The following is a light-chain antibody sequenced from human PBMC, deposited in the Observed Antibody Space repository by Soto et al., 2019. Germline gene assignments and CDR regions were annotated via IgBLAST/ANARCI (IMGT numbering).Light chain of an antibody. V-gene: IGKV3-11*01. CDR3: LQRNNWSNT. CDR1: QRVSSY. J-gene: IGKJ2*01. Sequence: EIVLTQSPATLSLSPGERATLSCRASQRVSSYLAWYQQKPGQAPRLLIYDASNRATGVPARFSGSGSGTDFTLTISSLEPGDFAVYYCLQRNNWSNTFGQGTKLEI. CDR2: DAS.